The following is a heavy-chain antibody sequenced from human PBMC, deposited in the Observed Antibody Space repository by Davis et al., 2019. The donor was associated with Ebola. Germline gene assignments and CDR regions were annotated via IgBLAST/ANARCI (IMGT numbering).Heavy chain of an antibody. D-gene: IGHD2-2*02. Sequence: PGGSLRLSCAASGFTFSNYEMNWVRQALGKGLEWVSSISSSSSYIYYADSVKGRFTISRDNAKNSLYLQMNSLRAEDTAVYYCARAGGIVVVPAAIRYYGMDVWGQGTTVTVSS. V-gene: IGHV3-21*01. CDR3: ARAGGIVVVPAAIRYYGMDV. J-gene: IGHJ6*02. CDR1: GFTFSNYE. CDR2: ISSSSSYI.